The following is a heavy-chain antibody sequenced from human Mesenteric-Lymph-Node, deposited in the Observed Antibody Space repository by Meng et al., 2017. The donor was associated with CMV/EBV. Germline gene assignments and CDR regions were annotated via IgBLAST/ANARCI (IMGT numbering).Heavy chain of an antibody. CDR1: GYTLTELS. V-gene: IGHV1-24*01. D-gene: IGHD4-17*01. CDR2: FDPEDGET. Sequence: ASAKVSCKVSGYTLTELSMHWVRQAPGKGLEWMGGFDPEDGETIYAQKFQGRVTMTEDTSTDTAYMELSSLRSEDTAVYYCATKAPRYGLTFYYYGMDVWGQGTTVTVSS. CDR3: ATKAPRYGLTFYYYGMDV. J-gene: IGHJ6*02.